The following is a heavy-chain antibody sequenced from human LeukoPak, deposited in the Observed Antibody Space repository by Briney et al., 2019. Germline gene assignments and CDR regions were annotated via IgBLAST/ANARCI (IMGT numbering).Heavy chain of an antibody. Sequence: SVKVSCKASGGTFCSYAISWVRQAPGQGLEWMGGIIPIFGTANYAQKFQGRVTITADESTSTAYMEPSSLRSEDTAVYYCASRIPPYYYYGMDVWGQGTTVTVSS. J-gene: IGHJ6*02. V-gene: IGHV1-69*13. CDR1: GGTFCSYA. CDR3: ASRIPPYYYYGMDV. CDR2: IIPIFGTA.